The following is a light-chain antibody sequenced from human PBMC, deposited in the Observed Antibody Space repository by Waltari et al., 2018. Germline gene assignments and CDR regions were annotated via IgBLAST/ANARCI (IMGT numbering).Light chain of an antibody. CDR3: LLYYGGPWV. Sequence: QTVVTQEPSLTVSPGGTVTLTCASSTGAVTSDYYPNWFQQKPGQAPKALIHSTCVRYSWAPTRFSGSHLGDKAALTLSGVQPEDEADYYCLLYYGGPWVFGGGTKVTVL. CDR2: STC. J-gene: IGLJ3*02. CDR1: TGAVTSDYY. V-gene: IGLV7-43*01.